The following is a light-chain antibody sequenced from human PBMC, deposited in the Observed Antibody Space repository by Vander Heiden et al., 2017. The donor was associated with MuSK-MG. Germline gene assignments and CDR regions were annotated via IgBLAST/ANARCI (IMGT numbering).Light chain of an antibody. Sequence: IHMTQSPSSLSASVGDRVTITCQASQDISNYLNWYQQKPGKAPKLLIYDASNLETGVPSRFSGSGSGTDFTFTISSLQPEDFATYYCQQDDNHPLTFGRGTKVEIK. CDR2: DAS. CDR3: QQDDNHPLT. V-gene: IGKV1-33*01. CDR1: QDISNY. J-gene: IGKJ4*01.